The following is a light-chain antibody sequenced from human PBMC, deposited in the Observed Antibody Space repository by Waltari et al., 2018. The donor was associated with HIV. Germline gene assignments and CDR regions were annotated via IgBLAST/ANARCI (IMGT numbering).Light chain of an antibody. J-gene: IGKJ1*01. CDR1: QSVSSIY. Sequence: EIVLTQSPGTLSLSPGERATLSCRASQSVSSIYLAWYQQKPGQAPRLLIYGASSRATGIPDRFSGSGSGTDFTLTISRLEPEDIAVYYCQQYGSSPPWTFGQGTKVEIK. CDR3: QQYGSSPPWT. CDR2: GAS. V-gene: IGKV3-20*01.